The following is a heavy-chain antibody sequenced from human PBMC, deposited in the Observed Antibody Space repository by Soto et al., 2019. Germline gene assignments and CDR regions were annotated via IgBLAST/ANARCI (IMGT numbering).Heavy chain of an antibody. V-gene: IGHV3-30-3*01. CDR3: ARGDREDILVVVGARPGEYGIDI. J-gene: IGHJ6*02. Sequence: QVQLVGSGGGVVQPGGSLRLSCAASGFTFRNYAMHWVRQAPGKGLECLAVIAYDGSNALYRDSVKGRFTISRDNSKNTLYLHLTSLRSEDTGVYYCARGDREDILVVVGARPGEYGIDIWGQGTTVAVS. CDR2: IAYDGSNA. CDR1: GFTFRNYA. D-gene: IGHD2-15*01.